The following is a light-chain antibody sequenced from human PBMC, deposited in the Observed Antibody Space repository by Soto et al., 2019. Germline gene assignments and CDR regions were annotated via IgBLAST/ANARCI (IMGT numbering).Light chain of an antibody. V-gene: IGKV1-9*01. CDR2: GAS. CDR1: QGIRSY. Sequence: DIQLTQSPFFLSASVGDRVTITCRASQGIRSYLAWYQQRPGKAPELLIYGASTLRTGVASRFSGSGSGTEFTLTLSSLQPEEFATYFCQQLNIFPPLFTFGPGTKVDIK. J-gene: IGKJ3*01. CDR3: QQLNIFPPLFT.